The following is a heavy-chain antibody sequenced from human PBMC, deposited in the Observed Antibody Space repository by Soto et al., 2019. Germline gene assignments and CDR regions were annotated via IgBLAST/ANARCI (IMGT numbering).Heavy chain of an antibody. CDR3: ARRYGYYFDY. CDR2: IYYSGST. D-gene: IGHD4-17*01. V-gene: IGHV4-59*08. CDR1: GGSLSSYY. Sequence: TSETLSLTCTVSGGSLSSYYWSWIRQPPGKGLEWIGYIYYSGSTNYNPSLKSRVTISVDTSKSQLSLKLSSVTAADTAVYYCARRYGYYFDYWGQGTLVTVS. J-gene: IGHJ4*02.